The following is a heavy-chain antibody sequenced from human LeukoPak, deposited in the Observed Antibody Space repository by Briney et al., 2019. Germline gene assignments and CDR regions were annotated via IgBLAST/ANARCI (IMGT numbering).Heavy chain of an antibody. D-gene: IGHD3-10*01. V-gene: IGHV3-30*02. CDR2: IRSDGSHK. Sequence: SGGSLRLSCAASGFTFSTYGMHWVSQAPGKGLEWVAFIRSDGSHKYYADSMKGRFTISRDNSKNTLYLQMNSLRAEDTAVYYCAKDFLGYYGSGSYYVQRFFDYWGQGILVTVSS. CDR1: GFTFSTYG. CDR3: AKDFLGYYGSGSYYVQRFFDY. J-gene: IGHJ4*02.